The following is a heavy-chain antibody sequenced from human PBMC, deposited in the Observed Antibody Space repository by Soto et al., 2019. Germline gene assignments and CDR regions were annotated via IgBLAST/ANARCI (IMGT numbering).Heavy chain of an antibody. Sequence: EVQLVESGGGVVRPGGSLRLSCAASGFTFDDYGMSWVRQAPGKGLEWVSGINWNGGSTGYADSVKGRFTISRDNDKNSLYLQMNSLRPEDTALYYCARLYSSAWYGPGRYWGQGTLVTVSS. CDR3: ARLYSSAWYGPGRY. J-gene: IGHJ4*02. CDR2: INWNGGST. V-gene: IGHV3-20*04. CDR1: GFTFDDYG. D-gene: IGHD6-19*01.